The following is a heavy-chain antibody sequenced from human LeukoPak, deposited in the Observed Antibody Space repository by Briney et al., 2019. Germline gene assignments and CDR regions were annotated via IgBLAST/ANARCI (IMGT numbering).Heavy chain of an antibody. J-gene: IGHJ4*02. V-gene: IGHV3-23*01. CDR1: GFTFSNSA. CDR2: ISNNGGYT. D-gene: IGHD2-15*01. CDR3: AKQLGYCSDGSCYFPY. Sequence: GGSLRLSCAASGFTFSNSAMSLVRQAPGKGLEWVSAISNNGGYTYYADSVQGRFTISRDNSKSTLCLQMNSLRAEDTAVYYCAKQLGYCSDGSCYFPYWGQGTLVTVSS.